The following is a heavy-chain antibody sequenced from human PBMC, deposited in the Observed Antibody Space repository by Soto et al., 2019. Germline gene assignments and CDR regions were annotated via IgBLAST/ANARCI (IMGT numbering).Heavy chain of an antibody. CDR2: IYYSGST. J-gene: IGHJ6*02. V-gene: IGHV4-39*01. D-gene: IGHD3-10*01. CDR3: ARRPEGLLWFGAYYYYYGMDV. CDR1: GGSISSSSYY. Sequence: SDTLSLTYTVSGGSISSSSYYWCCIRQPPGKGLEWIGSIYYSGSTYYNPSLKSRVTISVDTSKNQFSLKLSSVTAADTAVYYCARRPEGLLWFGAYYYYYGMDVWGQGTTVT.